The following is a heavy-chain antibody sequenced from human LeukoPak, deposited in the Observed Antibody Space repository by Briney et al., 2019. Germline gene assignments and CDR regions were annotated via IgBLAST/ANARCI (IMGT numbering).Heavy chain of an antibody. CDR1: GFTFSSYS. CDR2: ISSSSSYI. J-gene: IGHJ4*02. CDR3: ARDKATYYYGSGSYSNDY. Sequence: GGSLRLSCAASGFTFSSYSMNWVRQAPGKGLEWVSSISSSSSYIYYADSVKGRFTISRDNAKNSLYLQMNSLGAEDTAVYYCARDKATYYYGSGSYSNDYWGQGTLVTVSS. V-gene: IGHV3-21*01. D-gene: IGHD3-10*01.